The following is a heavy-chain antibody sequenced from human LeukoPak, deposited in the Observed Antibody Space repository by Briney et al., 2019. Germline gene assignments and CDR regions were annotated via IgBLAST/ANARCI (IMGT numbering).Heavy chain of an antibody. V-gene: IGHV1-18*01. Sequence: GASVKVSCKASGYTFTSYGISWVRQAPGQGLEWMGWISAYNGNTNYAQKLQGRVTMTTDTSTSTAYMELRSLRSDDTAVYYCARVRPGIAAAGTDAFDIWGQGTMVTVSS. J-gene: IGHJ3*02. CDR2: ISAYNGNT. CDR1: GYTFTSYG. CDR3: ARVRPGIAAAGTDAFDI. D-gene: IGHD6-13*01.